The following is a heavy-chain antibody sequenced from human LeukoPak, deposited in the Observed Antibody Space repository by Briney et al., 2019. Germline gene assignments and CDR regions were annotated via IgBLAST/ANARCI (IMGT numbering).Heavy chain of an antibody. CDR1: GGSISSYY. CDR2: IYYSGST. D-gene: IGHD3-9*01. J-gene: IGHJ4*02. Sequence: PSETQSLTCTVSGGSISSYYWSWIRQPPGKGLEWIGYIYYSGSTNYNPSLKSRVTISVDTSKNQFSLKLSSVTAADTAVYYCARADVLRYFDWLDSGYYFDYWGQGTLVTVSS. V-gene: IGHV4-59*01. CDR3: ARADVLRYFDWLDSGYYFDY.